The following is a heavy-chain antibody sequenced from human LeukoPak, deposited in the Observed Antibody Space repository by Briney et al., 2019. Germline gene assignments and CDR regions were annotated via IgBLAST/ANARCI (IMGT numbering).Heavy chain of an antibody. CDR1: GFTFNNYN. Sequence: GGSLRLSCATSGFTFNNYNMNWVRQAPGRALEWVSSITSSGTYIFYADSVKGRFTISRDNAKDSLYLQMNSLGPEDTAVYYCARDPYSGNYGNYYYYYMDVWGKGTTVTISS. D-gene: IGHD1-26*01. V-gene: IGHV3-21*01. J-gene: IGHJ6*03. CDR2: ITSSGTYI. CDR3: ARDPYSGNYGNYYYYYMDV.